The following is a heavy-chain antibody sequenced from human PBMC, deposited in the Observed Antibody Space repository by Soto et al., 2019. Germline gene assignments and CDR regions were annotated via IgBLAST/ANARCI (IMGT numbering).Heavy chain of an antibody. CDR2: MSGSGSST. Sequence: GGSLRLSCAASGFTFSNYAMSCVRHAPGKGLEWVSAMSGSGSSTYYADSVKGRFTISRDNSRNTLYLQMNSLRAEDTAVYYCAKRSGSGWSGVTSFDYWGQGTLATVSS. J-gene: IGHJ4*02. V-gene: IGHV3-23*01. D-gene: IGHD6-19*01. CDR1: GFTFSNYA. CDR3: AKRSGSGWSGVTSFDY.